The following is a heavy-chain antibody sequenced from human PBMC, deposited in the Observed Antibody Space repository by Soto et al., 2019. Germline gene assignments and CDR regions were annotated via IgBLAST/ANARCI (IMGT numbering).Heavy chain of an antibody. J-gene: IGHJ6*02. CDR2: IYPGDSDT. CDR3: AASIFYYGMDV. V-gene: IGHV5-51*01. Sequence: PGAYLKISCKASGYTFTNYLIGWVRHMPGKGLEWMGIIYPGDSDTKYNPSFQGHVTTSADKSITTTYLQWSSLTASDTAIYYCAASIFYYGMDVWGQGTTVTVSS. CDR1: GYTFTNYL.